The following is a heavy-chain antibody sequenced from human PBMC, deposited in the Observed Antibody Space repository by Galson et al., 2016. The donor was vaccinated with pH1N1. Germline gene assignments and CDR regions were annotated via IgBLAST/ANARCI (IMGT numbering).Heavy chain of an antibody. Sequence: SLRLSCAASGFSFSSYWMHWVRQVPGKGRVWVSRINSDGSSTSYADSVKGRFTISRDNAKNTLYLQMDSLRAEDTAVYFCARARLFTTGDPTGYFDYWGQGTLVTASS. CDR3: ARARLFTTGDPTGYFDY. J-gene: IGHJ4*02. V-gene: IGHV3-74*01. CDR2: INSDGSST. CDR1: GFSFSSYW. D-gene: IGHD1-1*01.